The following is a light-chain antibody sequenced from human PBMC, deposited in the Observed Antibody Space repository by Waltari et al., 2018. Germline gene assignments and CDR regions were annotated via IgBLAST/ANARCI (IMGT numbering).Light chain of an antibody. CDR2: AAS. J-gene: IGKJ4*01. CDR1: QGISSF. V-gene: IGKV1-9*01. Sequence: QLTQSPSSLSASVGDSFTITCRASQGISSFLAWYQQKAGKAPKLLIYAASTLQSGVPSRFSGSGSGTDFTLTISSLQPEDFATYYCQQLNSYPPTFGGGTKVEIK. CDR3: QQLNSYPPT.